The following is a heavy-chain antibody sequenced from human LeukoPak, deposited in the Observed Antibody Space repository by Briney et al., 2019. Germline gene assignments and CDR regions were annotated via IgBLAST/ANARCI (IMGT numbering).Heavy chain of an antibody. CDR3: ARENSGSYREFDY. Sequence: PSETLSLTCTVFGGSISSYYWSWIRQPAGKGLEWIGRIYTSGSTNYHASLKSRVSMSVDTSKNQFSLKLSSVTAADTAVFYCARENSGSYREFDYWGQGPLVTVSS. CDR2: IYTSGST. J-gene: IGHJ4*02. V-gene: IGHV4-4*07. CDR1: GGSISSYY. D-gene: IGHD1-26*01.